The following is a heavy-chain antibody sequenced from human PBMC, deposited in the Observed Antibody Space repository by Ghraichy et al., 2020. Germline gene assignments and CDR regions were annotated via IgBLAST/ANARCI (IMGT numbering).Heavy chain of an antibody. CDR1: GYTFNRHG. CDR3: ARIGTNFMITFGGIIAHPFDY. V-gene: IGHV1-18*01. Sequence: ASVKVSCKPSGYTFNRHGISWVRQAPGQGLEWMGWISAYNGDKNYAQNFQGRLTMTTDTATSTVYMELRRLRSDDTAVYYCARIGTNFMITFGGIIAHPFDYWGQGTLVTVSS. J-gene: IGHJ4*02. CDR2: ISAYNGDK. D-gene: IGHD3-16*02.